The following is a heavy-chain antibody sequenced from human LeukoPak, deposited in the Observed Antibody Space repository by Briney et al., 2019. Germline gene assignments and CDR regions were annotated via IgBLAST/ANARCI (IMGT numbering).Heavy chain of an antibody. CDR3: ARLLLWFGELSEADY. CDR1: GGSISTSNYL. D-gene: IGHD3-10*01. CDR2: VYYGGST. V-gene: IGHV4-39*07. Sequence: KTSETLSLTCSVSGGSISTSNYLWAWIRQPPGKGLEWIGSVYYGGSTYYNPSLKSRVTISVDTSKNQFSLKLSSVTAADTAVYYCARLLLWFGELSEADYWGQGTLVTVSS. J-gene: IGHJ4*02.